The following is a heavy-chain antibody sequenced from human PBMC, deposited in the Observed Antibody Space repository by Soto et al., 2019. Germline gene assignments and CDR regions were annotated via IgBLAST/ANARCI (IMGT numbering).Heavy chain of an antibody. J-gene: IGHJ4*02. D-gene: IGHD2-15*01. Sequence: SLRLSCAATGFTVSSNYMTWVRQAPGKGLEWVSAIYSGGTTFYADSVKGRFTISRDNSKNTLYLRMNSLKADDSSVYYCARDNGGNAYFDYWGQGTLVTVSS. CDR1: GFTVSSNY. V-gene: IGHV3-53*01. CDR2: IYSGGTT. CDR3: ARDNGGNAYFDY.